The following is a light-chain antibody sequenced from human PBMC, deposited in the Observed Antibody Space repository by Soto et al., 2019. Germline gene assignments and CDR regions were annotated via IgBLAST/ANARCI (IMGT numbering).Light chain of an antibody. CDR3: YSYACSVSVICV. V-gene: IGLV1-40*01. CDR1: SYNIGAGFY. J-gene: IGLJ3*02. CDR2: GNS. Sequence: QSVLTQPPSVSGSPGQRVTISCTGSSYNIGAGFYVHWYQQDPGTAPKLLIYGNSNRPSGVPDRFSGSNSGTSASLAITGLQAEDEAESYCYSYACSVSVICVFGAGTKLTVL.